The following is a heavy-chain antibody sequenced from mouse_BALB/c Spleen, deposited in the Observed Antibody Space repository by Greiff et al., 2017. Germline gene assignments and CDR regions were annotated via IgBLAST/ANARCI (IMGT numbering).Heavy chain of an antibody. CDR1: GYTFTSYW. V-gene: IGHV1-5*01. J-gene: IGHJ2*01. CDR2: IYPGNSDT. Sequence: EVQLQQSGTVLARPGASVKMSCKASGYTFTSYWMHWVKQRPGQGLEWIGAIYPGNSDTSYNQKFKGKAKLTAVTSTSTAYMELSSLTNEDSAVYYCTRGDYYGNYFDYWGQGTTLTVSS. D-gene: IGHD2-1*01. CDR3: TRGDYYGNYFDY.